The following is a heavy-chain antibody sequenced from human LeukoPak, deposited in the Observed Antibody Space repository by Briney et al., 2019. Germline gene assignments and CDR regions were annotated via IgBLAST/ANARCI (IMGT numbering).Heavy chain of an antibody. CDR2: IYYSGST. D-gene: IGHD1-26*01. J-gene: IGHJ6*02. Sequence: SQTLSLTCTVSGGSISSGGYYWSWIRQHPGKGLEWIGYIYYSGSTYYNPSLKSRVTISVDTSKNQFSLKLSSVTAADTAVYYCARGRGGSYSASYYYYGMDVWGQGTTVTVSS. CDR1: GGSISSGGYY. CDR3: ARGRGGSYSASYYYYGMDV. V-gene: IGHV4-31*03.